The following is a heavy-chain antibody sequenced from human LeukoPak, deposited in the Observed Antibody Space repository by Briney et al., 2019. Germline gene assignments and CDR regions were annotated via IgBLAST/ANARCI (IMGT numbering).Heavy chain of an antibody. V-gene: IGHV4-61*09. CDR2: FYTSGHT. CDR3: ARDRRDMVRGINIVRQYHYYYYMDV. J-gene: IGHJ6*03. Sequence: SETLSLTCTVSGGSINSGSYYWSWIRQPAGKGLEWMGHFYTSGHTSYNPSLKSRVTISVDTSKNQFSLKMNSVTAADTAVYYCARDRRDMVRGINIVRQYHYYYYMDVWGKGTTVTVSS. CDR1: GGSINSGSYY. D-gene: IGHD3-10*01.